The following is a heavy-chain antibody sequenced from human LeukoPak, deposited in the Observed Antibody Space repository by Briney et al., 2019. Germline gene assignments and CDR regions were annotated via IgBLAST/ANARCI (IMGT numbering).Heavy chain of an antibody. CDR3: AKSSANRLGVHVSYDS. D-gene: IGHD1-26*01. J-gene: IGHJ4*02. CDR1: GFTFSSHA. CDR2: ISGSGGTT. Sequence: GGSLRLSCAASGFTFSSHAMSWVRQAPGKGLEWVSAISGSGGTTYYADSVKGRFTISRDNSKNTLYLQMNSLRAEDTAVYYCAKSSANRLGVHVSYDSWGQGTLVTVSS. V-gene: IGHV3-23*01.